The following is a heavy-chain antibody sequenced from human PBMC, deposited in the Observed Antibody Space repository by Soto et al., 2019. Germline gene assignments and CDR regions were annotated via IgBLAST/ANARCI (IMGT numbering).Heavy chain of an antibody. V-gene: IGHV1-18*01. CDR2: ISAYNGNT. D-gene: IGHD4-17*01. J-gene: IGHJ4*02. Sequence: ASVKVSCKASGDTFTNFGISWVRQAPGQGLEWMGWISAYNGNTNYAQNFQGRVTITRDTSASTAYMELSSLRSEDTAVYYCASESYGGEFDYWGQGTLVTVSS. CDR1: GDTFTNFG. CDR3: ASESYGGEFDY.